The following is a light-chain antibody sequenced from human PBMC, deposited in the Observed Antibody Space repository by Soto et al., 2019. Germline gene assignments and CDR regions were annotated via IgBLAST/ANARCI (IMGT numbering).Light chain of an antibody. V-gene: IGLV1-51*01. CDR3: GTWDSSLSAVV. CDR2: DNN. CDR1: SSNIGNNY. J-gene: IGLJ2*01. Sequence: QSALTQPPSVSAAPGQKLTISCSGSSSNIGNNYVSWYQHLPGTAPKLLIYDNNKRPSGIPDRFSGSKSGTSATLGITGLQTGDEADYYCGTWDSSLSAVVFGGGTKLTVL.